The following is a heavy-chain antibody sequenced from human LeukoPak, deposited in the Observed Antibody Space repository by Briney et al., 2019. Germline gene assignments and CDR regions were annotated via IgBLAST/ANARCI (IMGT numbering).Heavy chain of an antibody. Sequence: GGSLRLSCAASGFTFSSYGMHWVRQAPGKGLEWVAFIRYDGSNKYYADSVKGRFTISRDNSKNTLYLQMNSLRAEDTAVYYCATSPVGLRYFDWLLSISFFGWGQGTLVTVSS. D-gene: IGHD3-9*01. V-gene: IGHV3-30*02. J-gene: IGHJ4*02. CDR3: ATSPVGLRYFDWLLSISFFG. CDR2: IRYDGSNK. CDR1: GFTFSSYG.